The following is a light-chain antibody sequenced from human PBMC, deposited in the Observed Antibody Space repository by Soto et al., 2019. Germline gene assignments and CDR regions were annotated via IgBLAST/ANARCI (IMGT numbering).Light chain of an antibody. J-gene: IGLJ1*01. CDR1: TSDVGGYKY. CDR2: EVA. CDR3: SSYAGSNTFV. V-gene: IGLV2-8*01. Sequence: ALTQPPSASGSPGQSVTISCTGTTSDVGGYKYVSWHQQHPGKAPKLIIYEVAKRPSGVPDRFSGPKSGNTASLTVSGLHAEDEADYYCSSYAGSNTFVFGPGTKVTVL.